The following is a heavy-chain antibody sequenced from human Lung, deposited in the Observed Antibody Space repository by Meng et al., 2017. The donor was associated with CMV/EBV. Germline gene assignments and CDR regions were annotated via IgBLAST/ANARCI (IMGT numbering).Heavy chain of an antibody. J-gene: IGHJ6*02. CDR1: GFTFSSYA. D-gene: IGHD2-2*01. CDR2: ISYDGSNK. V-gene: IGHV3-30-3*01. CDR3: ARDHFVVVPASYGMDV. Sequence: SLKISCAASGFTFSSYAMHWVRQAPGKGLEWVAVISYDGSNKYYADSVKGRFTISRDNSKNTLYLQMNSLRAEDTAVYYCARDHFVVVPASYGMDVWGPGTXVNGAS.